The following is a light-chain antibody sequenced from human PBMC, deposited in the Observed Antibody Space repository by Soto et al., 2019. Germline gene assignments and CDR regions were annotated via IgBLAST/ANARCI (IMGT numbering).Light chain of an antibody. CDR1: SSDVGGYNY. CDR2: DVS. Sequence: QSVLTQPASVSGSPGQSITISCTGTSSDVGGYNYVSWYQQHPGKAPKLMIYDVSNRPSGVSNRFSGSKSGNTASLTISGLQAEDEADYYCSSYTSSSTYVFGTGIKLTVL. J-gene: IGLJ1*01. CDR3: SSYTSSSTYV. V-gene: IGLV2-14*01.